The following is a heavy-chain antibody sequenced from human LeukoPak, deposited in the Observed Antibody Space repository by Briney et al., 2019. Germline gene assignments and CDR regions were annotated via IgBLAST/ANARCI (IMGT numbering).Heavy chain of an antibody. J-gene: IGHJ3*02. Sequence: GGSLRLSCAASGFTFSDYYTSWIRQAPGKGLEWVSYISSSGSTIYYADSVKGRFTISRDNAKNSLYLQMNSLRAEDTAVYYCASHTYYDFWSGYPRDAFDIWGQGTMVTVSS. CDR3: ASHTYYDFWSGYPRDAFDI. CDR2: ISSSGSTI. V-gene: IGHV3-11*01. CDR1: GFTFSDYY. D-gene: IGHD3-3*01.